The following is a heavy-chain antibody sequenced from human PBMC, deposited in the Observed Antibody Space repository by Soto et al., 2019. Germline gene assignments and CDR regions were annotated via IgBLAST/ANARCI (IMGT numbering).Heavy chain of an antibody. J-gene: IGHJ6*02. V-gene: IGHV3-23*01. CDR2: ISGSGGST. CDR3: ATLDGYSSSWRYGMDV. D-gene: IGHD6-13*01. Sequence: PGGSLRLSCAASGFTFSSYAMSWVRQAPGKGLEWVSAISGSGGSTYYADSVKGRFTISRDNSKNTLYLQMNSLRAEDTAVYYCATLDGYSSSWRYGMDVWGQGTTVTVSS. CDR1: GFTFSSYA.